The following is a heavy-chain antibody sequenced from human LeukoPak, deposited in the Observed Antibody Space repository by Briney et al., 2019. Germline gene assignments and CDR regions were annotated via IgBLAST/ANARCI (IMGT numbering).Heavy chain of an antibody. V-gene: IGHV4-39*01. CDR2: VYYSGTT. CDR3: ARRDYAAWFDP. J-gene: IGHJ5*02. D-gene: IGHD4/OR15-4a*01. CDR1: GDSITSGGFY. Sequence: SETLSLTCNVSGDSITSGGFYWAWIRQSPGKGLEWIGNVYYSGTTQYNPSLKGRVTISMDMSKNQFSLNLNSASVTDTAIYYCARRDYAAWFDPWGQGTLVTVSS.